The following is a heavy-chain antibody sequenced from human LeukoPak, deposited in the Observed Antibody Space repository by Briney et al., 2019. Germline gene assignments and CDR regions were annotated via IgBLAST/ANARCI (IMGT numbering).Heavy chain of an antibody. J-gene: IGHJ6*02. CDR3: ARGVYSGSYGYYYGMDV. CDR2: ISAYNGNT. V-gene: IGHV1-18*01. CDR1: GYTFTSYG. Sequence: ASVKVSCKASGYTFTSYGISWVRQAPGQGLEWMGWISAYNGNTNYAQKLQGRVTMTTDTSTSTAYMELRSLRSDDTAAYYCARGVYSGSYGYYYGMDVWGQGTTVTVSS. D-gene: IGHD1-26*01.